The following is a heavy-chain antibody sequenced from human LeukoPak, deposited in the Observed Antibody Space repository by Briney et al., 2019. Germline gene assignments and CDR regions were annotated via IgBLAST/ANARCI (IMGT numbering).Heavy chain of an antibody. CDR1: GFTFSSYW. CDR3: ARAQYSSRLDY. CDR2: IKQDGREK. D-gene: IGHD6-13*01. Sequence: PGGSLRLSCAASGFTFSSYWMTWVRQAPGKGLEWVANIKQDGREKYYVDSVKGRFTISRDNAKNSLYLQMNSLRAEDTAVYYCARAQYSSRLDYWGQGTLVTLSS. V-gene: IGHV3-7*01. J-gene: IGHJ4*02.